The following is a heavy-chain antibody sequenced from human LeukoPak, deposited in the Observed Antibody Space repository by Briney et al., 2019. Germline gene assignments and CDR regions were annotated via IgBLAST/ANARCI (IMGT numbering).Heavy chain of an antibody. CDR1: GSTSRTAG. CDR2: IKSKTDGGTT. D-gene: IGHD2-15*01. V-gene: IGHV3-15*01. Sequence: GGPLELSFAASGSTSRTAGWSGSRRAPGKGREWVARIKSKTDGGTTDYAAPVKGRFTISRDDSKNTLYLQMNSLKTEDTAVYYCTTAYCSGGSCQNWGQGTLVTVSS. J-gene: IGHJ4*02. CDR3: TTAYCSGGSCQN.